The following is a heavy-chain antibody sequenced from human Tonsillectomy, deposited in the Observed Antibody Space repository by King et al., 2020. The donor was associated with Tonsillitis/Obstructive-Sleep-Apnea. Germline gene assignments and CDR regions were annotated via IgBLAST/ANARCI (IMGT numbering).Heavy chain of an antibody. J-gene: IGHJ4*02. CDR1: GFTFSSYA. V-gene: IGHV3-23*04. Sequence: QLVQSGGGLVQPGGSLRLSCAASGFTFSSYAMSWVRQAPGKGLEWVSAISGSGGSTYYADSVKGRFTISRDNSKNTLYLQMNSLRAEDTAVYYCAKEGEDDYVWGSYLPPPHFDYWGQGTLVTVSS. CDR3: AKEGEDDYVWGSYLPPPHFDY. D-gene: IGHD3-16*02. CDR2: ISGSGGST.